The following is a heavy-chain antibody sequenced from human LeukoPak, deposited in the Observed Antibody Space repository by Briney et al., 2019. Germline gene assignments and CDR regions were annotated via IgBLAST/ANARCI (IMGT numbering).Heavy chain of an antibody. CDR2: ISGSGGST. CDR3: AKMIKVADPSGY. CDR1: GFPFSSYH. J-gene: IGHJ4*02. Sequence: GGSLRLSCAASGFPFSSYHMSWYRQAPGKGLEWVSHISGSGGSTYYADSVKGRFTISRDNSKNTLYLQMNSLRAEDTAVYYCAKMIKVADPSGYWGQGTLVTVSS. D-gene: IGHD6-19*01. V-gene: IGHV3-23*01.